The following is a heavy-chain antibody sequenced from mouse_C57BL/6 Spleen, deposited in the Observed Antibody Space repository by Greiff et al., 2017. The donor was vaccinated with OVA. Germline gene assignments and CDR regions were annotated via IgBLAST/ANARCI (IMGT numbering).Heavy chain of an antibody. CDR1: GYTFTSYW. J-gene: IGHJ4*01. CDR2: IDPNSGGT. V-gene: IGHV1-72*01. CDR3: ARWANWDDYYAMDY. Sequence: VQLQQPGAELVKPGASVKLSCKASGYTFTSYWMHWVKQRPGRGLEWIGRIDPNSGGTKYNEKFKSKATLTVDKPASTAYMQLSSLTSEDSAVYYCARWANWDDYYAMDYWGQGTSVTVSS. D-gene: IGHD4-1*01.